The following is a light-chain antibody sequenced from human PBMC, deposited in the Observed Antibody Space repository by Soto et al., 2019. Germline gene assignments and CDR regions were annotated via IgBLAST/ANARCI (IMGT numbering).Light chain of an antibody. CDR1: QSISKY. CDR3: QQSYWTTWT. J-gene: IGKJ1*01. Sequence: DIQITQSPSSLSASVGDRVTLTCRATQSISKYLNWYTQKPGKAPNLLIYSTSTLQSGVPSRGSGRGSCTDFTLTINSLQSEDFETDACQQSYWTTWTFGRGTKVDIK. V-gene: IGKV1-39*01. CDR2: STS.